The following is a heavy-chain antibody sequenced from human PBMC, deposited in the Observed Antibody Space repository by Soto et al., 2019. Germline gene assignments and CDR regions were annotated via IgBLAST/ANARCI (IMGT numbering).Heavy chain of an antibody. CDR1: GGSISSGGYY. V-gene: IGHV4-31*03. CDR3: ARDGVCGGDCYSGAFDI. Sequence: QVQLQESGPGLVKPSQTLSLTCTVSGGSISSGGYYWSWIRQHPGKGLEWLGYIYYSGSTYYNPSLKSRVTISVDTSKNQFSLKLSSVTAADTAVYYCARDGVCGGDCYSGAFDIWGQGTMVTVSS. J-gene: IGHJ3*02. D-gene: IGHD2-21*02. CDR2: IYYSGST.